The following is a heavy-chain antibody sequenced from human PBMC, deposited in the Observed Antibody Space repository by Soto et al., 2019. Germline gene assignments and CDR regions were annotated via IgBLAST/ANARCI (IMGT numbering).Heavy chain of an antibody. J-gene: IGHJ4*02. CDR2: ISGSGGST. Sequence: EVQLLESGGGLVQPGGSLRLSCAASGFTFSSYAMSWVRQAPGKGLEWVSAISGSGGSTYYADSVKGRFTISRDNSKNTLYMQMTSRRDEDTAVYYCAKDSGGTGSYWGQGTLVTVSS. D-gene: IGHD3-10*01. CDR3: AKDSGGTGSY. V-gene: IGHV3-23*01. CDR1: GFTFSSYA.